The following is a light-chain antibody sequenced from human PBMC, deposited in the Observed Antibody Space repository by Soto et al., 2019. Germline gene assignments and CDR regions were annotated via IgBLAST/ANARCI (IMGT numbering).Light chain of an antibody. V-gene: IGKV3-15*01. J-gene: IGKJ1*01. CDR1: QSVSSN. CDR3: QQYDIWPPLT. Sequence: EIVMTQSPSTLSVSPGERATLSCRASQSVSSNLAWYQQKPGQAPRPLIYGASSRATGIPARFSGSGCGTEFTLTISSLQSEDIAVYYCQQYDIWPPLTFGQGTKV. CDR2: GAS.